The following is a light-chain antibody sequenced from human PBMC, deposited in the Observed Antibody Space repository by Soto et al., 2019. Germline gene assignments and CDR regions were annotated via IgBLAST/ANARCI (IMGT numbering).Light chain of an antibody. V-gene: IGKV3-20*01. Sequence: VLEHSRYTVSLSPVERATLACRASQSVSSFLALYQQKPGQAPRLLIYDTSNRATGIPDRFSGSGSGTDFTLTISRLEPEDFAVYYCQQYGSAATFGQGTRWIS. CDR1: QSVSSF. J-gene: IGKJ1*01. CDR2: DTS. CDR3: QQYGSAAT.